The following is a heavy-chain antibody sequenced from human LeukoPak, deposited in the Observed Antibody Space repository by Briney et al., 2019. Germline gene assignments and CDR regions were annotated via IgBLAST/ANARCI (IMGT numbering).Heavy chain of an antibody. V-gene: IGHV5-51*01. D-gene: IGHD3-22*01. Sequence: GESLKISCKGSGYSFTSYWIGWVRQMPEKGLEWMGIIYPGDSDTRYSPSFQGQVTISADKSISTAYLQWSSLKASDTAMYYCARVLYDSSGYYVGAFDYWGQGTLVTVSS. CDR2: IYPGDSDT. J-gene: IGHJ4*02. CDR3: ARVLYDSSGYYVGAFDY. CDR1: GYSFTSYW.